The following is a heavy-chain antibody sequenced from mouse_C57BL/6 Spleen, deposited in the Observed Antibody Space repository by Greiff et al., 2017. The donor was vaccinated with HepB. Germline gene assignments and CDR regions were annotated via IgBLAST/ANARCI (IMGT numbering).Heavy chain of an antibody. Sequence: EVQGVESGGGLVKPGGSLKLSCAASGFTFSSYAMSWVRQTPEKRLEWVATISDGGSYTYYPDNVKGRFTISRDNAKNNLYLQMSHLKSEDTAMYYCARDYDYGSSFDYWGQGTTLTVSS. D-gene: IGHD1-1*01. CDR1: GFTFSSYA. J-gene: IGHJ2*01. CDR3: ARDYDYGSSFDY. V-gene: IGHV5-4*01. CDR2: ISDGGSYT.